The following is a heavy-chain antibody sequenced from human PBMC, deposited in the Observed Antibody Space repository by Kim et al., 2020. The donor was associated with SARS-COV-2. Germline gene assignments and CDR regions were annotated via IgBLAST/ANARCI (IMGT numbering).Heavy chain of an antibody. CDR2: TYYRSKWYN. CDR3: ARASFEWDFRVPRGGAFDI. V-gene: IGHV6-1*01. CDR1: GDSVSSNSAA. D-gene: IGHD3-9*01. Sequence: SQTLSLTCAISGDSVSSNSAAWNWIRQSPSRGLEWLGRTYYRSKWYNDYAVSVKSRITINPDTSKNQFSLQLNSVTPEDTAVYYCARASFEWDFRVPRGGAFDIWGQGTMVTVSS. J-gene: IGHJ3*02.